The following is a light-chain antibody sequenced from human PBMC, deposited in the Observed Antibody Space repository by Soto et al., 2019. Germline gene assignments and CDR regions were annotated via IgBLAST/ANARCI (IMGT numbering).Light chain of an antibody. Sequence: DKLMSQSPATLSVSPGERVTLSCRASQNIHNHMSWFLQKPGQTPRLLIYDAIIRAPDVPARFSGSRSGTEFTLTINSLQSEDFGIYYCQKYNQWPWTFGQGTKVDIK. CDR1: QNIHNH. CDR2: DAI. J-gene: IGKJ1*01. V-gene: IGKV3-15*01. CDR3: QKYNQWPWT.